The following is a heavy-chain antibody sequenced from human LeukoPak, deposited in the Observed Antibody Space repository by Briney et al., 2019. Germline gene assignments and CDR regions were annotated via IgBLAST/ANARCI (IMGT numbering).Heavy chain of an antibody. CDR2: IYYSGST. J-gene: IGHJ4*02. V-gene: IGHV4-30-4*01. CDR3: ARVGGTYYYDSSGSIDY. D-gene: IGHD3-22*01. CDR1: GGSISSGDYY. Sequence: SQTLSLICTVSGGSISSGDYYWNWIRQPPGKGLEWIGYIYYSGSTYYNPSLKSRVTISVDTSKYQFSLKLSSVTAADTAVYYCARVGGTYYYDSSGSIDYWGQGTLVTVSS.